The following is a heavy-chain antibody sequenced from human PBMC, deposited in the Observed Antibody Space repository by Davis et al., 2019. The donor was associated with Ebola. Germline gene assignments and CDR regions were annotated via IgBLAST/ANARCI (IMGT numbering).Heavy chain of an antibody. D-gene: IGHD6-19*01. CDR1: GFTFSDYY. V-gene: IGHV3-7*03. Sequence: GGSLRLSCAASGFTFSDYYMSWVRQAPGKGLEWVANIKQDGSEKYYVDSVEGRFTISRDNAKNTLYLQMNSLRAEDTAVYYCAKDHGYSSGWDFDYWGQGTLVTVSS. J-gene: IGHJ4*02. CDR2: IKQDGSEK. CDR3: AKDHGYSSGWDFDY.